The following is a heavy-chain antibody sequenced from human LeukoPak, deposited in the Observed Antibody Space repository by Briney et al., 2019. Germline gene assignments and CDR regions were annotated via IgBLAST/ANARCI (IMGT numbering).Heavy chain of an antibody. CDR1: GFTFSNYG. CDR2: VRSDGGIK. Sequence: GGSLRLSCAASGFTFSNYGMHWVRQASGKGLEWVAFVRSDGGIKYYADSVKGRFTISRDNAKNSLYLQMNSLRAEDTAVYYCASTEYQLLLDYWGQGTLVTVSS. V-gene: IGHV3-30*02. D-gene: IGHD2-2*01. CDR3: ASTEYQLLLDY. J-gene: IGHJ4*02.